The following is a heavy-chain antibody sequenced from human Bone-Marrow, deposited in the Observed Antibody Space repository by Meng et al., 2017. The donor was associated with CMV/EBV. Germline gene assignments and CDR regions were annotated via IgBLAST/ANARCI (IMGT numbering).Heavy chain of an antibody. CDR2: IKQDGSEK. V-gene: IGHV3-7*01. Sequence: GESLKISCAASGFTFSSYWMSWVRQAPGKGLEWVANIKQDGSEKYYVDSVKGRFTISRDNAKNSLYLQMNSLRAEDTAVYYCARVLGVSHYAENWFDPWGEATLVTVSS. D-gene: IGHD4-17*01. J-gene: IGHJ5*02. CDR3: ARVLGVSHYAENWFDP. CDR1: GFTFSSYW.